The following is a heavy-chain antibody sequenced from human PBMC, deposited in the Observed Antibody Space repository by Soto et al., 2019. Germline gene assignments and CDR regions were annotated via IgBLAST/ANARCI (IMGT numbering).Heavy chain of an antibody. CDR2: IYPGDSDT. J-gene: IGHJ5*02. CDR1: GYSFTSYW. V-gene: IGHV5-51*01. Sequence: GESLKISCKGSGYSFTSYWIGWVRQMPGKGLEWMGIIYPGDSDTRYSPSFQGQVTISADKSISTAYLQWSSLKASDTAMYYCARQSAYDFWSGTDYGGWFDPWGQGTLVTVSS. CDR3: ARQSAYDFWSGTDYGGWFDP. D-gene: IGHD3-3*01.